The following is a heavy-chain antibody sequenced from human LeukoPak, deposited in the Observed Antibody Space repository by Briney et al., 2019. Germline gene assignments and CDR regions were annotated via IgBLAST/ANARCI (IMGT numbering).Heavy chain of an antibody. CDR3: ARDLRVTMVRGVIPYLDY. J-gene: IGHJ4*02. Sequence: PGGSLRLSCAASGFTFSSYSMNWVRQAPGKGLEWVSYISSSSSTIYYADSVKGRFTISRDNAKNSLYLQMNSLRAEDTAVYYCARDLRVTMVRGVIPYLDYWGQGTLVTVSS. CDR2: ISSSSSTI. CDR1: GFTFSSYS. D-gene: IGHD3-10*01. V-gene: IGHV3-48*04.